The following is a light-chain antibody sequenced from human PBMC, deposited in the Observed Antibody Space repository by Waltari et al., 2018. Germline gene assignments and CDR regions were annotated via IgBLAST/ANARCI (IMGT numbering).Light chain of an antibody. CDR3: LQSTVPYT. CDR2: GAS. V-gene: IGKV3-20*01. Sequence: EIVLTQSPGTLSLSPGERATLSCRASQSVTSNYLAWYQQKPGQPPRLLIYGASNRATGVSDRFSGGGSGTDFTLTISSLEPEDFAVYYCLQSTVPYTFGQGSMVEIK. J-gene: IGKJ2*01. CDR1: QSVTSNY.